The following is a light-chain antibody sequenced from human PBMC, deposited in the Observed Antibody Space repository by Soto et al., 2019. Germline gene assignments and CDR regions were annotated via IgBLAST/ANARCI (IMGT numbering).Light chain of an antibody. V-gene: IGLV3-9*01. CDR1: NIGSKN. CDR2: RDA. J-gene: IGLJ2*01. Sequence: SYELTQPLSVSVALGQTATITCAGNNIGSKNVHWYQQKPGQAPVVVIYRDANRPSGIPERFSGSNSGNTATLTIRRAQAGDEADYFCQVWDSATPVIFGGGTKLTVL. CDR3: QVWDSATPVI.